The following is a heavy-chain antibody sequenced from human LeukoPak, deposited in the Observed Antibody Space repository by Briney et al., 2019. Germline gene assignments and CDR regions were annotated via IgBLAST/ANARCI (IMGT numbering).Heavy chain of an antibody. CDR1: GFTFSIYG. CDR2: IWYDGSNK. Sequence: GGSLRLSCAASGFTFSIYGRHWVRQAPGKGLEWVAVIWYDGSNKYYADSVKGRFAMSRDNSKNTLYLQMNSLRAEDTAVYYCAKAYSSSSSPLDRWGQGTLVTVSS. J-gene: IGHJ5*02. CDR3: AKAYSSSSSPLDR. D-gene: IGHD2-2*01. V-gene: IGHV3-33*06.